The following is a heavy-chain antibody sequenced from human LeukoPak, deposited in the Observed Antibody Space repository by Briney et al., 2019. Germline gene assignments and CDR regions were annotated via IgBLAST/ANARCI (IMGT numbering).Heavy chain of an antibody. CDR1: GGSISSYY. CDR3: ARGSSSALDAFDI. Sequence: SETLSLTCTVSGGSISSYYWSWIRQPPGKGLEWIGYIYYSGSTNYNPSLKSRVTISVDTSKNQFSLKLSSVTAADTAVYYCARGSSSALDAFDIWGQGTMVTVSS. V-gene: IGHV4-59*01. J-gene: IGHJ3*02. CDR2: IYYSGST. D-gene: IGHD6-6*01.